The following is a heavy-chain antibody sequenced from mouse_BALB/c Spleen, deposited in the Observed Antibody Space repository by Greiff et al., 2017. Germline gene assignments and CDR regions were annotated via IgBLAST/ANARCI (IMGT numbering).Heavy chain of an antibody. CDR3: ARSLSYYYGSSYYAMDY. V-gene: IGHV2-9*02. CDR2: IWAGGST. J-gene: IGHJ4*01. Sequence: VQLQESGPGLVAPSQSLSITCTVSGFSLTSYGVHWVRQPPGKGLEWLGVIWAGGSTNYNSALMSRLSISKDNSKSQVFLKMNSLQTDDTAMYYCARSLSYYYGSSYYAMDYWGQGTSVTVSS. D-gene: IGHD1-1*01. CDR1: GFSLTSYG.